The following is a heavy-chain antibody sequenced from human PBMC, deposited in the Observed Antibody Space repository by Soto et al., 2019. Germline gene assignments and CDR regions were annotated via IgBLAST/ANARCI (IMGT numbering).Heavy chain of an antibody. CDR3: AKGGWADY. Sequence: EVQLLESGGGLVQPGWSLRLSCAASGFTFSTYAMTWVRQGPGKGLEWVSFIGANDDGSTYYADSVKGRFTISRDNSKNTLYLQMNSLRADDTAVYYCAKGGWADYWGQEALVTVSS. CDR2: IGANDDGST. V-gene: IGHV3-23*01. CDR1: GFTFSTYA. D-gene: IGHD6-19*01. J-gene: IGHJ4*02.